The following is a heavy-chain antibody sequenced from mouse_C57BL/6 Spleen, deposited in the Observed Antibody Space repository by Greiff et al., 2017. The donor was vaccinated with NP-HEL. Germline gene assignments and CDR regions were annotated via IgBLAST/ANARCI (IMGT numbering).Heavy chain of an antibody. J-gene: IGHJ2*01. CDR3: ARAGPYYYGSSYGYFDY. D-gene: IGHD1-1*01. CDR2: ISDGGSYT. Sequence: EVMLVESGGGLVKPGGSLKLSCAASGFTFSSYAMSWVRQTPEKRLEWVATISDGGSYTYYPDNVKGRFTISRDNAKNNLYLQMSHLKSEDTAMYYCARAGPYYYGSSYGYFDYWGQGTTLTVSS. CDR1: GFTFSSYA. V-gene: IGHV5-4*03.